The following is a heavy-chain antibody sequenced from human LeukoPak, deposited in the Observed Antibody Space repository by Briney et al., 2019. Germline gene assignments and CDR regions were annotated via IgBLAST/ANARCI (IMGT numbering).Heavy chain of an antibody. J-gene: IGHJ3*02. V-gene: IGHV3-48*03. CDR1: GFTFSSYE. CDR2: ISISGSTI. D-gene: IGHD6-13*01. Sequence: PGGSLRLSCAASGFTFSSYEMNWVRQAPGKGLEWVSYISISGSTIYYADSVKGRFTISRDNAKNSLYLQMNSLRAEDTAVYYCAREGDSSSWYSAFDIWGQGTMVTVS. CDR3: AREGDSSSWYSAFDI.